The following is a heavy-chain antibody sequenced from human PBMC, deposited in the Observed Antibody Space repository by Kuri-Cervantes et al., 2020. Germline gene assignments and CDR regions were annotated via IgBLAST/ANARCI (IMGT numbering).Heavy chain of an antibody. CDR2: ISWNSGSI. CDR1: GFTFDDYG. J-gene: IGHJ6*02. CDR3: AKSGYLRYYYYGMDV. V-gene: IGHV3-9*01. D-gene: IGHD5-12*01. Sequence: GGSLRLSCAASGFTFDDYGMSWVRQAPGKGLEWVSGISWNSGSIGYADSVKGRFTISRDNAKNSLYLQMNSLRAEDTALYYCAKSGYLRYYYYGMDVWGQGTTVTVSS.